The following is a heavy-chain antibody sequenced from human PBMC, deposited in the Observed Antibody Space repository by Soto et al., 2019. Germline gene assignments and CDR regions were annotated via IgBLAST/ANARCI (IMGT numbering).Heavy chain of an antibody. CDR3: AGCSYYDFWSGDYYYGMDV. D-gene: IGHD3-3*01. J-gene: IGHJ6*02. CDR2: IYYSGST. Sequence: QVQLQESGPGLVKPSETLSLTCTISGGSVSSGSYYWSWIRQPPGKGLEWLGYIYYSGSTNYNPSRKSRVPISVDTTKNQFSLNLSSVTAADAAVYYCAGCSYYDFWSGDYYYGMDVWGQGTTVTVSS. CDR1: GGSVSSGSYY. V-gene: IGHV4-61*01.